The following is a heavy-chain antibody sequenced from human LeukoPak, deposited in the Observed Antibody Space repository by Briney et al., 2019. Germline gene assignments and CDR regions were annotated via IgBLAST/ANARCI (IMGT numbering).Heavy chain of an antibody. V-gene: IGHV4-30-4*01. Sequence: SQTLSLTCTVSGGSISSGDYYWSWIRQPPWKGLEWIGYIYYSGSTYYNPSLKSRVTISVDTSKNQFSLKLSSVTAADTAVYYCARATAAGTAGDWFDPWGQGTLVTVSS. CDR3: ARATAAGTAGDWFDP. CDR2: IYYSGST. CDR1: GGSISSGDYY. J-gene: IGHJ5*02. D-gene: IGHD6-13*01.